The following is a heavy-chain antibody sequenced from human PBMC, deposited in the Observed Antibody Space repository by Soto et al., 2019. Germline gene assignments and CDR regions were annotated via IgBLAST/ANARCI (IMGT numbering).Heavy chain of an antibody. V-gene: IGHV4-4*07. CDR2: IYTSGST. CDR3: ARGGIQLSYAFDY. J-gene: IGHJ4*02. Sequence: QVQLQESGPGLVKPSETLSLTCSVSGTSARNYYWSWIRQPAGKGLEHIGRIYTSGSTIYNPSLKSRVTMSMDTSQTQIYLNLTSVTAADTAVYYCARGGIQLSYAFDYWGQGILVTVSS. CDR1: GTSARNYY. D-gene: IGHD5-18*01.